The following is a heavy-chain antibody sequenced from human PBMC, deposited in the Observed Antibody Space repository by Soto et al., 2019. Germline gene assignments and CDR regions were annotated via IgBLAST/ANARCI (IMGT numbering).Heavy chain of an antibody. D-gene: IGHD6-25*01. CDR2: MYYSGTT. V-gene: IGHV4-39*01. J-gene: IGHJ5*02. Sequence: QLQLQESGPGLVKPSETLSLTCTVSGGSISSSDFYWGWLRQTPGKGLEFIGSMYYSGTTYYNPSLKSRVTISVDTSKNQFTMKLISVTAADTAVYSCEVVDSTGNWFDPWGEGALVTVSS. CDR3: EVVDSTGNWFDP. CDR1: GGSISSSDFY.